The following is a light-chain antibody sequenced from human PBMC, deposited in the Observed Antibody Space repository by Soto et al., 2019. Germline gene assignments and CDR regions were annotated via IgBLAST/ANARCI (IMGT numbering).Light chain of an antibody. CDR1: QNINSW. Sequence: DIQMTQSPSTLFASVGDRVTITCRASQNINSWLAWYQQKPGKAPKLLIYAASSLESGVPSRFSGSRSGTEFTLTISSLQPDDFATYYCQQYDANPWTFGQGTKVEIK. J-gene: IGKJ1*01. V-gene: IGKV1-5*01. CDR2: AAS. CDR3: QQYDANPWT.